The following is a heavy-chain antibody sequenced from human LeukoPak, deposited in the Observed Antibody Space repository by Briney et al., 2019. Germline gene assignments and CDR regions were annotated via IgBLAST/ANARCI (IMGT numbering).Heavy chain of an antibody. CDR1: GYTFTSYG. V-gene: IGHV1-18*01. J-gene: IGHJ4*02. CDR3: AVANWGPPILRTTDFDY. CDR2: ISAYNGNT. D-gene: IGHD7-27*01. Sequence: ASVKVSCEASGYTFTSYGISWVRQAPGQGLEWMGWISAYNGNTNYAQKLQGRVTMTTDTSTSTAYMELRSLRSDDTAVYYCAVANWGPPILRTTDFDYWGQGTLVTVSS.